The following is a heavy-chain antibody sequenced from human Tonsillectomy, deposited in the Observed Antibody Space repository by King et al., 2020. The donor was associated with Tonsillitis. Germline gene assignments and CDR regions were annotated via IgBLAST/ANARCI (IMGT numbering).Heavy chain of an antibody. V-gene: IGHV1-2*02. CDR1: GYIFTGYY. Sequence: VQLVESGAEVKKPGASVKVSCKASGYIFTGYYIHWVRQAPGQGLEWMGWINPNSGGTNYAQKFQGRVTMTRDTSISTAYMELSRLRSDDTAGCYCAGAGGRYCSSGGCHADFDYWGQGTLVTVSS. CDR2: INPNSGGT. CDR3: AGAGGRYCSSGGCHADFDY. J-gene: IGHJ4*02. D-gene: IGHD2-15*01.